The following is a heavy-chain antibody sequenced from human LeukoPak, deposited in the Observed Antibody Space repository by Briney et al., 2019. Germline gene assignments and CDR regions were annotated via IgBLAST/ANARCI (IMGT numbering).Heavy chain of an antibody. CDR3: ARDYTLTLGTTTYFQH. D-gene: IGHD1-7*01. Sequence: ASVKVSCKASGYIFSIYALIWVRQAPGQGLELMGWISTNTGNPTYARGFTGRFVFSLDTSVSTAYLQISSLKAEDTAVYYCARDYTLTLGTTTYFQHWGQGTLVTVSS. CDR2: ISTNTGNP. V-gene: IGHV7-4-1*02. CDR1: GYIFSIYA. J-gene: IGHJ1*01.